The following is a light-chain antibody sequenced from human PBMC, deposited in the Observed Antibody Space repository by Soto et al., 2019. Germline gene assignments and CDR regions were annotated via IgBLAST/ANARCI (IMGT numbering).Light chain of an antibody. J-gene: IGLJ1*01. CDR1: SSDVGGYNY. CDR3: NSYAGWIYV. V-gene: IGLV2-8*01. Sequence: QSALTQPPSASGSPGQSVTISCTGTSSDVGGYNYVSWYQHHPGKAPKLMIFEVNKRPSGVPDRFSGSKFGNTASLTVSGLQAEDEADYYCNSYAGWIYVFGTGTKVTGL. CDR2: EVN.